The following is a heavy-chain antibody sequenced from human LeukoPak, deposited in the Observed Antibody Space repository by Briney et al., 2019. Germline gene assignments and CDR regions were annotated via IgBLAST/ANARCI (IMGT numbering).Heavy chain of an antibody. V-gene: IGHV3-64D*06. CDR2: ISSNGGST. Sequence: GGSLRLSCSASGFTFSSYAMHWVRQAPGKGLEYVSAISSNGGSTYYADSVKGRFTISRDNSKNTLYLQMSSLRAEDTAVYNCVKEGESITMIVVVSVGYFDYWGQGTLVTVSS. CDR1: GFTFSSYA. J-gene: IGHJ4*02. D-gene: IGHD3-22*01. CDR3: VKEGESITMIVVVSVGYFDY.